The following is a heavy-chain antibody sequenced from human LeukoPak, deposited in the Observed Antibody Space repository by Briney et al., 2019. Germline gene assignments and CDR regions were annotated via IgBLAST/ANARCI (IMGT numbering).Heavy chain of an antibody. Sequence: GGSLRLSCAASGFTFSSYAMSWVRQAPGKGLEWVSAISSSGGRTYYADSVKGRFTISRDNSKNPLYLQMNSLRAEDTAVYYCAKDGEVRYYYDSSGYYSDYWGQGTLVTVSS. V-gene: IGHV3-23*01. CDR3: AKDGEVRYYYDSSGYYSDY. J-gene: IGHJ4*02. CDR1: GFTFSSYA. D-gene: IGHD3-22*01. CDR2: ISSSGGRT.